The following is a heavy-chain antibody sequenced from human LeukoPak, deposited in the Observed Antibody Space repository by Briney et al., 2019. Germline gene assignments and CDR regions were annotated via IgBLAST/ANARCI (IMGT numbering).Heavy chain of an antibody. CDR2: ISSSSNTI. Sequence: GGSLRLSCAASAFTFTTYSMNWVRQAPGQGLEWLSYISSSSNTIYYADSVKGRFTISRDNAKNSLYLQMNSLRAEDTAVYYCASLIPYYYDSSTYSPGDYWGRGTLVTVSS. J-gene: IGHJ4*02. D-gene: IGHD3-22*01. CDR3: ASLIPYYYDSSTYSPGDY. V-gene: IGHV3-48*01. CDR1: AFTFTTYS.